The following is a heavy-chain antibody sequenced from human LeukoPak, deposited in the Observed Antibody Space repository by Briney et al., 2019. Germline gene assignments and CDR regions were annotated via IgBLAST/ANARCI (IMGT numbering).Heavy chain of an antibody. CDR2: IQYDEGNK. V-gene: IGHV3-30*02. J-gene: IGHJ4*02. Sequence: GGSLRLSCAASGFIFSSYGMHWVRQAPGKGLEWVAFIQYDEGNKYYADSVKGRFTISRDNSKNTLYLQMNSLRAEDTAVYYCARDRRALLLDYWGQGTLVTVSS. CDR3: ARDRRALLLDY. D-gene: IGHD1-26*01. CDR1: GFIFSSYG.